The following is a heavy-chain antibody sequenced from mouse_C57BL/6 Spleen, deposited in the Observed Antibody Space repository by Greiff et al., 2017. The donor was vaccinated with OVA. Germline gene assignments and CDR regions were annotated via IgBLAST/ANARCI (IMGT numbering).Heavy chain of an antibody. CDR3: ARDRGWDYFDY. D-gene: IGHD3-3*01. V-gene: IGHV5-16*01. CDR1: GFTFSDYY. J-gene: IGHJ2*01. Sequence: EVMLVESEGGLVQPGSSMKLSCTASGFTFSDYYMAWVRQVPEKGLEWVANINYDGSSTYYLDSLKSRFIISRDNAKNILYLQMSSLKSEDTATYYCARDRGWDYFDYWGQGTTLTVSS. CDR2: INYDGSST.